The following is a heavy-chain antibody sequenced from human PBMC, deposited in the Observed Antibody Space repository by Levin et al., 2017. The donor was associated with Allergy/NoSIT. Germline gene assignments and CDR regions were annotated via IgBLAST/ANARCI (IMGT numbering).Heavy chain of an antibody. CDR1: GFTVNNNY. CDR3: ARDPHYTSGL. CDR2: TYSGGNT. D-gene: IGHD6-19*01. V-gene: IGHV3-66*01. Sequence: RGESLKISCAASGFTVNNNYMSWVRQAPGRGLEWVSATYSGGNTYYADSVKGRFTMSRDSSENTLFLQMDSLRAEDTAVYYCARDPHYTSGLWGQGTLVVVSS. J-gene: IGHJ4*02.